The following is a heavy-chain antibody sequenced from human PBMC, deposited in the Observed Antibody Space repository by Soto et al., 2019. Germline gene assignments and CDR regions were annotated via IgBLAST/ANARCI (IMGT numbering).Heavy chain of an antibody. CDR2: IYYSGST. Sequence: SETLSLTCTVSGGSISSSSYYWGWIRQPPGKGLEWIGSIYYSGSTYYNPSLKSRVTISVDTSKNRFSLKLGSVTAADTAVYYCGQQQLVRSSWFDPWGQGTLVTVSS. CDR3: GQQQLVRSSWFDP. V-gene: IGHV4-39*01. D-gene: IGHD6-13*01. CDR1: GGSISSSSYY. J-gene: IGHJ5*02.